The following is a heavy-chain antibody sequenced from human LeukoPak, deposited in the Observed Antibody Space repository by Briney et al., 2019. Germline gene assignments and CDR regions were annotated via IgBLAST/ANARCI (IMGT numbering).Heavy chain of an antibody. V-gene: IGHV3-23*01. CDR3: AKEGSSWATFDY. D-gene: IGHD6-13*01. Sequence: GGSLRLSCAASGFTFSSYAMSWVRQAPGKGLGWVSAISGSVGSPYYADSVKVRFTISRDNSKNTLYLQMNSLRAEDTAVYYCAKEGSSWATFDYWGQGTLVTVSS. J-gene: IGHJ4*02. CDR1: GFTFSSYA. CDR2: ISGSVGSP.